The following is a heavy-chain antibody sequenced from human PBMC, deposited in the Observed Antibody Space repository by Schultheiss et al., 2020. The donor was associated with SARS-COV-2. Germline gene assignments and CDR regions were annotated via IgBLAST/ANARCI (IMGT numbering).Heavy chain of an antibody. V-gene: IGHV3-7*01. CDR1: GFTFSNYA. Sequence: GGSLRLSCAASGFTFSNYAMSWVRQAPGKGLEWVANIKQDGSEKYYMDSVKGRFTISRDNAKNSLYLQMSSLRDDDTAVYYCARDGGSGNTWFQDFWGQGTLVTVSS. D-gene: IGHD3-10*01. CDR3: ARDGGSGNTWFQDF. J-gene: IGHJ4*02. CDR2: IKQDGSEK.